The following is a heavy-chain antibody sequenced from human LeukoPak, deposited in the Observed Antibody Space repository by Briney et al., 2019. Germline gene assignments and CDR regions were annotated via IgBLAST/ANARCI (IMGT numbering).Heavy chain of an antibody. CDR1: GGSISSYY. V-gene: IGHV4-4*07. J-gene: IGHJ6*02. CDR3: ASGWLRPTYYYYYGMDV. CDR2: IYTSGST. D-gene: IGHD5-12*01. Sequence: SETLSLTCTVSGGSISSYYWSWIRQPAGKGLEWIGHIYTSGSTNYNPSLKSRVTMSVDTSKNQFSLKLSSVTAADTAVYYCASGWLRPTYYYYYGMDVWGQGTTVTVSS.